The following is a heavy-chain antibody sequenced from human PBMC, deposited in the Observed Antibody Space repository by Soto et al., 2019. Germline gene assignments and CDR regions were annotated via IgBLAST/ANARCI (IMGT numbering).Heavy chain of an antibody. CDR1: GLPFSSYS. J-gene: IGHJ6*02. CDR3: AKDKEARKYYYYYGMDV. D-gene: IGHD6-6*01. V-gene: IGHV3-23*01. Sequence: XVSLSLYCAASGLPFSSYSMSWVRQAPGKGLEWVSAISGSGGSTYYADSVKGRFTISRDNSKNTLYLQMNSLGAEDTAVYYCAKDKEARKYYYYYGMDVWGQGTTVTVSS. CDR2: ISGSGGST.